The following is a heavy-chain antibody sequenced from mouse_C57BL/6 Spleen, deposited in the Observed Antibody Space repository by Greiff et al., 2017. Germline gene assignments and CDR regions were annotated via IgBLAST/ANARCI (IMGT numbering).Heavy chain of an antibody. Sequence: QVQLQQSGAELVRPGASVTLSCKASGYTFTDYEMHWVKQTPVHGLEWIGAIDPETGGTAYNQKFKGKAILTADKSSSTAYMELRSLTSEDSAVYYCTREDYGGGYYFDYWGQGTTLTVSS. V-gene: IGHV1-15*01. CDR3: TREDYGGGYYFDY. D-gene: IGHD2-4*01. CDR2: IDPETGGT. CDR1: GYTFTDYE. J-gene: IGHJ2*01.